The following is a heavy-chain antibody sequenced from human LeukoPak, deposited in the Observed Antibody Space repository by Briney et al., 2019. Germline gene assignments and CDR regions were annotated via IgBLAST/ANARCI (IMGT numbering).Heavy chain of an antibody. CDR2: ISVSGNT. Sequence: QPSETLSLTCTVSGGSISSSSYYWGWVRQGPGKGLEWVSAISVSGNTYHADSVKGRFTISRDSSKNTLYLQMNSLRAGDAAVYYCAKAPVTTCSGAYCYPFNYWSQGTLVTVSS. CDR1: GGSISSSSYY. V-gene: IGHV3-23*01. D-gene: IGHD2-15*01. J-gene: IGHJ4*02. CDR3: AKAPVTTCSGAYCYPFNY.